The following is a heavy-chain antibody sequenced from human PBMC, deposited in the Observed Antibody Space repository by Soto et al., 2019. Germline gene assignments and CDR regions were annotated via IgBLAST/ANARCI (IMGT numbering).Heavy chain of an antibody. J-gene: IGHJ3*02. CDR3: ARLSKQHSSNAFDI. V-gene: IGHV4-39*01. Sequence: PSETLSLTCTVSGGSISSSSYYWGWIRQPPGKGLEWIGSIYYSGSTYYNPSLKSRVTISVDTSKNQFSLKLSSVTAADTAVYYCARLSKQHSSNAFDIWGQGTMVT. D-gene: IGHD1-1*01. CDR1: GGSISSSSYY. CDR2: IYYSGST.